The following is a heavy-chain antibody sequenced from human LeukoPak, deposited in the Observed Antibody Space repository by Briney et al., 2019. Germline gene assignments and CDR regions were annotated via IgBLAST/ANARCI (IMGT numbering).Heavy chain of an antibody. CDR2: INHSGST. D-gene: IGHD2-15*01. CDR1: GGSFSGYY. J-gene: IGHJ4*02. Sequence: SETLSLTCAVYGGSFSGYYWNWIRQPPGKGLEWIGEINHSGSTNYNPSLKSRVTISVDTSKNQFSLKLSSVTAADTAVYYCVRGGSKAAATFDYWGQGTLVTVSS. V-gene: IGHV4-34*01. CDR3: VRGGSKAAATFDY.